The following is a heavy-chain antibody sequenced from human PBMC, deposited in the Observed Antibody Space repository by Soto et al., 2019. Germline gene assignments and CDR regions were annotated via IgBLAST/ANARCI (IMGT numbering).Heavy chain of an antibody. Sequence: EVQLVESGGGLVQPGGSLRLSCAAFGFTFSSYWMSWVRQAPGLGLEWVANIKQDGSGKYSVDSVKSRFTISRDNAKNSLFMQMNTLRAEDTAVYYCATYCRITSCPAEYFQHWGQGTLVTVSS. CDR2: IKQDGSGK. V-gene: IGHV3-7*01. D-gene: IGHD2-2*01. J-gene: IGHJ1*01. CDR1: GFTFSSYW. CDR3: ATYCRITSCPAEYFQH.